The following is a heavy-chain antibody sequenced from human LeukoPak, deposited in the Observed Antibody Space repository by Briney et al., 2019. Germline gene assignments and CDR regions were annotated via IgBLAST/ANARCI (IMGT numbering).Heavy chain of an antibody. CDR2: IYYSGST. CDR1: GGSISSYY. V-gene: IGHV4-59*01. J-gene: IGHJ4*02. D-gene: IGHD1-26*01. CDR3: ARALSYIVGAPYFDH. Sequence: PSETLSLTCTVSGGSISSYYWSWIRQPPGKGLEWIGYIYYSGSTNYNPSLKSRVTISVDTSKNQFSLKLSSVTAADTAVYYCARALSYIVGAPYFDHWGQGTLVTVSS.